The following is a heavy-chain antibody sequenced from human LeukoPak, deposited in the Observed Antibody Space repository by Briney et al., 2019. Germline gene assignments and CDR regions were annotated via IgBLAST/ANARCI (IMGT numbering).Heavy chain of an antibody. D-gene: IGHD3-10*01. CDR2: ISAYNGNT. V-gene: IGHV1-18*01. Sequence: ASVKVSCKASGYTFTSYGISWVRQAPGQGLEWMGWISAYNGNTNYAQKFQGRVTMTRDTSIRTAYMELSRLRSDDTAVYYCARESGGGEGAFDIWGQGTVVTVSS. CDR1: GYTFTSYG. J-gene: IGHJ3*02. CDR3: ARESGGGEGAFDI.